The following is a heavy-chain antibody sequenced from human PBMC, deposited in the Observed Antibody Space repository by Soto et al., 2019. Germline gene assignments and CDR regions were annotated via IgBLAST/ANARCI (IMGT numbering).Heavy chain of an antibody. J-gene: IGHJ5*02. V-gene: IGHV3-11*01. Sequence: GGSLRLSCAASGFTFSDYYMSWIRQAPGKGLEWVSYISSSGSTIYYADSVKGRFTISRDNAKNSLYLQMNSLRAEDTAVYYCARDLKQQLVLNWFDPWGQGTLVTVSS. D-gene: IGHD6-13*01. CDR2: ISSSGSTI. CDR3: ARDLKQQLVLNWFDP. CDR1: GFTFSDYY.